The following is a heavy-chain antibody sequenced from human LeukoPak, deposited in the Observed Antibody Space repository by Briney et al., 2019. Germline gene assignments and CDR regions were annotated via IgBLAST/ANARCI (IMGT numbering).Heavy chain of an antibody. CDR1: GFTFSSYS. D-gene: IGHD3-10*01. Sequence: PGGSLRLSCATSGFTFSSYSMNWVRQAPGKGLEWVSSISSSSTYIYYADSLKGRFTISRDNANSLYLQVNSLRAEDTAIYYCAREGVRGFISYYYMDVWGKGTTVTVS. CDR3: AREGVRGFISYYYMDV. J-gene: IGHJ6*03. CDR2: ISSSSTYI. V-gene: IGHV3-21*01.